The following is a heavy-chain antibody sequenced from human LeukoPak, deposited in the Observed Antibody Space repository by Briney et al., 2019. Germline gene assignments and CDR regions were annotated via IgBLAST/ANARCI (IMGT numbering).Heavy chain of an antibody. J-gene: IGHJ4*02. V-gene: IGHV3-30-3*01. CDR2: ISYDGSNK. Sequence: GGSLRLSCAASGFTFSSYAMHWVRQAPGKGLEWVAVISYDGSNKYYADSVKGRFTISRDNSKNTLYLQMNNLRAEDTAVYYCARDLLEQQLSGYWGQGTLVTVSS. CDR3: ARDLLEQQLSGY. CDR1: GFTFSSYA. D-gene: IGHD6-13*01.